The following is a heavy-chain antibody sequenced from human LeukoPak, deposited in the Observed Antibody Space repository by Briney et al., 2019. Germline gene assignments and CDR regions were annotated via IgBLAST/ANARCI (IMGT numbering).Heavy chain of an antibody. Sequence: GSLRLSCGASGFTFSNYIMSWVRQGPGRGLEWISGIRGTTGKTYYADSVKGRFSISRDNSKNTLYLQMDRLRAEDTAVYYCAKGGGETTVEVSAAGVFQYWGQGTLVTVSS. CDR2: IRGTTGKT. CDR1: GFTFSNYI. J-gene: IGHJ4*02. CDR3: AKGGGETTVEVSAAGVFQY. V-gene: IGHV3-23*01. D-gene: IGHD4-11*01.